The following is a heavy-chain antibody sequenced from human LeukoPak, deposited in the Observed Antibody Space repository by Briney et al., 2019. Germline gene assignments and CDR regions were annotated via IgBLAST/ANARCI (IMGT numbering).Heavy chain of an antibody. D-gene: IGHD3-3*01. CDR1: GGTFSSYT. CDR3: ASIYDFWSGYLGHYAFDI. V-gene: IGHV1-69*02. Sequence: SVKVSCKASGGTFSSYTISWVRQAPGQGLEWMGRIIPILGIANYAQKFQGRVTITADKSTSTAYMELSSLRSEDTAVYYCASIYDFWSGYLGHYAFDIWGQGTMVTVSS. J-gene: IGHJ3*02. CDR2: IIPILGIA.